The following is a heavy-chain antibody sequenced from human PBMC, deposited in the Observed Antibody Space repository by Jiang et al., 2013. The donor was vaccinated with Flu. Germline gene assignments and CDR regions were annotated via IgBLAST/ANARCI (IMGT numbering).Heavy chain of an antibody. CDR1: GFIFRNYW. CDR2: ITSDGTST. CDR3: ARADYPLIDF. D-gene: IGHD5-12*01. V-gene: IGHV3-74*01. J-gene: IGHJ4*01. Sequence: VQLVESGGGLVQPGGSLRLSCAASGFIFRNYWMHWVRQPPGKGLAWVSRITSDGTSTNYADSVKGRFTISRDNAKNTLYLQMDTLRAEDTAVYFCARADYPLIDFWGHGTLVTVSS.